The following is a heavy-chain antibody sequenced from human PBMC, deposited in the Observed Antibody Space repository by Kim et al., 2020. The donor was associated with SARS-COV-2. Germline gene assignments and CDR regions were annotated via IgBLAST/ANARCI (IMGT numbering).Heavy chain of an antibody. CDR2: IIPIFGTT. V-gene: IGHV1-69*13. CDR3: ARLGRTGTTSPTAYYYFYGMDV. Sequence: SVKVSCKASEDTFNNYVINWVRQAPGQGLEWMGGIIPIFGTTNYAQKFQGRVTITADESTSTAYMELSSLRSDDTAVYYCARLGRTGTTSPTAYYYFYGMDVWGQGTTVTVSS. D-gene: IGHD1-1*01. CDR1: EDTFNNYV. J-gene: IGHJ6*02.